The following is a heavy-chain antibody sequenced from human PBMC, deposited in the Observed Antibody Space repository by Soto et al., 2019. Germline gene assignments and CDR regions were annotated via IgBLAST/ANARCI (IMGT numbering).Heavy chain of an antibody. CDR2: ISYDGSNK. CDR3: AKDPYYYDSSGYYYVGYFDY. V-gene: IGHV3-30*18. Sequence: QVQLVESGGGVVQPGRSLRLSCAASGFTFSSYGMHWVRQAPGKGLEWVAVISYDGSNKYYADSVKGRFTISRDNSKNTXYXPMNSLRAEDTAVYYCAKDPYYYDSSGYYYVGYFDYWGQGTLVTVSS. D-gene: IGHD3-22*01. J-gene: IGHJ4*02. CDR1: GFTFSSYG.